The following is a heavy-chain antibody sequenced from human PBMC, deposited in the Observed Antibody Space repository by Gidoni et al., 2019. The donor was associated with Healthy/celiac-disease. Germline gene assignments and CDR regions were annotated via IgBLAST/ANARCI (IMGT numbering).Heavy chain of an antibody. CDR2: ISGSGGST. CDR3: AKTSGRGELWILGDWFDP. CDR1: GITFSRSA. Sequence: EVQLLEPGGGLVQPGGSLSLPCAASGITFSRSALSWVRQAPGKGLEGVSAISGSGGSTYYADSVKGRFTISRDNSKNTLYLQMNSLRAEDTAVYYCAKTSGRGELWILGDWFDPWGQGTLVTVSS. J-gene: IGHJ5*02. D-gene: IGHD5-18*01. V-gene: IGHV3-23*01.